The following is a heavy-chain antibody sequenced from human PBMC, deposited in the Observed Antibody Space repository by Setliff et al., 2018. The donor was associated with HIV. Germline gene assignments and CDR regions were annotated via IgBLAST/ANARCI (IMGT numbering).Heavy chain of an antibody. CDR2: ISWNSDIR. D-gene: IGHD2-21*02. V-gene: IGHV3-9*01. Sequence: GGSLRLSCEGSGFTFSSVDMHWVRQPPGKGLEWVSSISWNSDIRDYLESVKGRFTISRDNANNSLWLQMNTLRVEDTAVYFCVKGVPGHRGVTHGGYFDHWGQGVLVTVS. CDR3: VKGVPGHRGVTHGGYFDH. J-gene: IGHJ4*02. CDR1: GFTFSSVD.